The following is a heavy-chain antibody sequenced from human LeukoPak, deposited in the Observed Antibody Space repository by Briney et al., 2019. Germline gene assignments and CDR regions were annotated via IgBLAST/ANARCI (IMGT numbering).Heavy chain of an antibody. CDR3: ARDLYPLAYCGGDCYGRYFQH. D-gene: IGHD2-21*01. CDR1: GYTFTSYG. CDR2: ISAYNGNT. Sequence: ASVKVSCKASGYTFTSYGISWVRQAPGQGLEWMGWISAYNGNTNYAQKLQGRVTMTTDTSTSTAYMEVRSLRSDDTAVYYCARDLYPLAYCGGDCYGRYFQHWGQGTLVTVSS. V-gene: IGHV1-18*01. J-gene: IGHJ1*01.